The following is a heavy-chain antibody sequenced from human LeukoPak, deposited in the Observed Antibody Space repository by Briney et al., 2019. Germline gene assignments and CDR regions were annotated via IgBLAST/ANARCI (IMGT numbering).Heavy chain of an antibody. CDR3: AKRWGFGYGLDV. Sequence: GGSLRLSCAASGFTFSSYSMGWVRQAPGEGLEWVSSITGSGGRIYYADSLKGRFTISRDNSKNTVYLQMNSLRAEDTAVYYCAKRWGFGYGLDVWGQGSTVTVSS. V-gene: IGHV3-23*01. CDR2: ITGSGGRI. D-gene: IGHD3-10*01. CDR1: GFTFSSYS. J-gene: IGHJ6*02.